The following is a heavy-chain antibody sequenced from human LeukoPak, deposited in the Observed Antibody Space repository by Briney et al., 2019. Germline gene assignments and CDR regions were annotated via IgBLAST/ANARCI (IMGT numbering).Heavy chain of an antibody. V-gene: IGHV3-21*06. Sequence: PGGSLRLSCEASGFTFNSYSLNWVRQAPGKGLEWVSSISGSSSYINYADSVKGRFTISRDNAKSSLYLDMNSLRVEDTAVYYCARDSYGSGSLGIWDQGTMVTVSS. D-gene: IGHD3-10*01. CDR3: ARDSYGSGSLGI. CDR2: ISGSSSYI. J-gene: IGHJ3*02. CDR1: GFTFNSYS.